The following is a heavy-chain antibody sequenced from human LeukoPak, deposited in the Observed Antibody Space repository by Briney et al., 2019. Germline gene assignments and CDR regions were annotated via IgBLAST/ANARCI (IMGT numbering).Heavy chain of an antibody. V-gene: IGHV4-4*07. CDR3: ARDLRITIFGVVTKAYYYMDV. CDR2: IYTSGST. D-gene: IGHD3-3*01. CDR1: GGSISSYY. J-gene: IGHJ6*03. Sequence: PSETLSLTCTVSGGSISSYYWSWIRQPAGKGLEWIGRIYTSGSTNYNPSLKSRVTMSVDTSKNLFSLKLSSVTAADTAVYYCARDLRITIFGVVTKAYYYMDVWGKGTTVTVSS.